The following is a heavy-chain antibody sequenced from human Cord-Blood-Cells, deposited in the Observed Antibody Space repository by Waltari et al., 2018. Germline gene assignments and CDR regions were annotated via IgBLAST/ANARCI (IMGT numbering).Heavy chain of an antibody. V-gene: IGHV1-69*01. CDR2: IIPSLGTA. D-gene: IGHD1-26*01. Sequence: QVQLVQSGAEVKKPGSSVKVSCKASGGTFSSYAISWVRQAPGQGLEWMGGIIPSLGTANNAKKCQGRVTITADESTSTAYMELSSLRSEDTAVYYCARDLTYSGSYYWFDPWGQGTLVTVSS. J-gene: IGHJ5*02. CDR1: GGTFSSYA. CDR3: ARDLTYSGSYYWFDP.